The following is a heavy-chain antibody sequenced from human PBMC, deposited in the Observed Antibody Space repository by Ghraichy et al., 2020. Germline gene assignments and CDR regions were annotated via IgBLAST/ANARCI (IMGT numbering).Heavy chain of an antibody. CDR1: GYTFTSYD. D-gene: IGHD3-10*01. Sequence: ASVKVSCKASGYTFTSYDINWVRQATGQGLEWMGWMNPNSGNTGYAQKFQGRVTMTRNTSISTAYMELSSLRSEDTAVYYCARGHWVRGSSSYYYYYGMDVWGQGTTVTVSS. J-gene: IGHJ6*02. V-gene: IGHV1-8*01. CDR3: ARGHWVRGSSSYYYYYGMDV. CDR2: MNPNSGNT.